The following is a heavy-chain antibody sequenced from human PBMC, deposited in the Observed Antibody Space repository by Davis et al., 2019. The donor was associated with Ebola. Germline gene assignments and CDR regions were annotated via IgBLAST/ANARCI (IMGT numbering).Heavy chain of an antibody. CDR1: GFTFSSYW. V-gene: IGHV3-7*01. Sequence: PGGSLRLSCAASGFTFSSYWMSWVRQAPGKGLEWVANIKQDGSEKYYVDSVKGRFTISRDNAKNSLYLQMNSLRAEDTAVYYCARGYDFWSGYYLYYYYYYMDVWGKGTTVTVSS. D-gene: IGHD3-3*01. CDR3: ARGYDFWSGYYLYYYYYYMDV. J-gene: IGHJ6*03. CDR2: IKQDGSEK.